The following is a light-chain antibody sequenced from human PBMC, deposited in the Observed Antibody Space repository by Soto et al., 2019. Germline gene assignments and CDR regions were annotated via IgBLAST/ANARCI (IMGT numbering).Light chain of an antibody. V-gene: IGLV1-40*01. CDR1: SSNIGAGYD. CDR3: QSYDSSLSGWV. Sequence: QLVLTQPPSVSGAPGQRVTISCTGSSSNIGAGYDVHWYQQLPGTAPKLLIYGNSNRPSGVPDRFSGSKSGTSASLAITGLQDEDEADYYCQSYDSSLSGWVFGGGTKLTVL. J-gene: IGLJ3*02. CDR2: GNS.